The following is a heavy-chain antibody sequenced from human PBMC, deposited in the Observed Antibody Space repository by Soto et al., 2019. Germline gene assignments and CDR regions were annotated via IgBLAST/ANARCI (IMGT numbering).Heavy chain of an antibody. CDR1: GYTFTSFG. D-gene: IGHD2-15*01. CDR3: ARDHRGGTDAFDI. CDR2: ISAYNGNT. V-gene: IGHV1-18*01. J-gene: IGHJ3*02. Sequence: QVQLVQSGAEVKKPGASVKVSCKASGYTFTSFGISWVRQAPGQGREWMGWISAYNGNTNYAENLKGRVTMTTDTSTSTAYMELRSLRSDDTAVYYCARDHRGGTDAFDIWGQGTMVTVSS.